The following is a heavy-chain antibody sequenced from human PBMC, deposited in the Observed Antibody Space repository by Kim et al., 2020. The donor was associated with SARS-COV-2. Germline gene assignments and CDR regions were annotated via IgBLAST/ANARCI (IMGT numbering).Heavy chain of an antibody. J-gene: IGHJ5*02. D-gene: IGHD3-10*01. Sequence: SETLSLTCTVSGGSISSSSYYWGWIRQPPGKGLEWIGSIYYSGSTYYNPSLKSRVTISVDTSKNQFSLKLSSVTAADTAVYYCATSPGEGITMVQGVIIGWFDPWGQGTLVTVSS. CDR2: IYYSGST. V-gene: IGHV4-39*01. CDR1: GGSISSSSYY. CDR3: ATSPGEGITMVQGVIIGWFDP.